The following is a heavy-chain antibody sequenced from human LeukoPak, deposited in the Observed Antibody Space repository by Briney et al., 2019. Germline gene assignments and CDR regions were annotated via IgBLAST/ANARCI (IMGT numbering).Heavy chain of an antibody. Sequence: GGSLRLSCAASGFTFSNYAMSWVRQAPGKRLEWVSTISADGRTTYYTDSVKGRFTVSREYSKNTLYLNLNSLRAEDTAVYHCAKVGCSTTSCYAGDDYWGQGTLVIISS. CDR1: GFTFSNYA. J-gene: IGHJ4*02. D-gene: IGHD2-2*01. CDR2: ISADGRTT. CDR3: AKVGCSTTSCYAGDDY. V-gene: IGHV3-23*01.